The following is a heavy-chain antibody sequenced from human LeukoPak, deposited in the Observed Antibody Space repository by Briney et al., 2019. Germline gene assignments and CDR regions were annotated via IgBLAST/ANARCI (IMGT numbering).Heavy chain of an antibody. CDR2: ISPVFGTP. J-gene: IGHJ3*02. CDR3: ARGPHTSSWYKHAFDI. V-gene: IGHV1-69*13. CDR1: GGTFNNFA. D-gene: IGHD6-13*01. Sequence: GASVNVSCKASGGTFNNFAICWVRQAPGQGLEWMGGISPVFGTPTYAQKFQGRVTITADESTRTAHMELSSLRSDDTAVYYCARGPHTSSWYKHAFDIWAQGTMVTVSS.